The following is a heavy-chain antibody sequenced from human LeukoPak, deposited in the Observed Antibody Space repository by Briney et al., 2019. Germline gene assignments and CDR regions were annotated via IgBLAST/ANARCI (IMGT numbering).Heavy chain of an antibody. Sequence: PSETLSLTCTVSGGSISSYYWSWIRQPPGKGLEWIGYIYYSGSTNYNPSLKSRVTISVDTSKNQFSLKLSSVTAADTAVYYCARARNWNYGPFDYWGQGTLVTVSS. CDR1: GGSISSYY. CDR2: IYYSGST. J-gene: IGHJ4*02. D-gene: IGHD1-7*01. CDR3: ARARNWNYGPFDY. V-gene: IGHV4-59*08.